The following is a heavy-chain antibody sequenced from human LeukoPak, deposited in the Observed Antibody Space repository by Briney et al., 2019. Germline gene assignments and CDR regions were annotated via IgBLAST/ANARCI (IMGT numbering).Heavy chain of an antibody. CDR2: INPDSGGT. D-gene: IGHD6-19*01. Sequence: ASVKVSCKASAYTFTGYYMHWVRRAPGQELEWMGWINPDSGGTNYAQKFQGRVTMTRDTSISTAYMEVSRLRSDDTAVYYCAREGSGWYGNFDYWGQGTLVTVSS. CDR1: AYTFTGYY. J-gene: IGHJ4*02. CDR3: AREGSGWYGNFDY. V-gene: IGHV1-2*02.